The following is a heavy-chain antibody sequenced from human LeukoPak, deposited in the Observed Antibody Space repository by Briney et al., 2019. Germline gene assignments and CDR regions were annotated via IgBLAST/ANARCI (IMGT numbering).Heavy chain of an antibody. Sequence: SETLSLTCTVSGGSISSGGYYWSWIRQHPGKGLEWIGYIYYSGSTYYNPSLKSRVTISVDTSKNQFSLKLSSVTAADTAVYYCARGLPNWNYVLYSAFDIWGQGTMVTVSS. D-gene: IGHD1-7*01. CDR3: ARGLPNWNYVLYSAFDI. CDR2: IYYSGST. V-gene: IGHV4-31*03. CDR1: GGSISSGGYY. J-gene: IGHJ3*02.